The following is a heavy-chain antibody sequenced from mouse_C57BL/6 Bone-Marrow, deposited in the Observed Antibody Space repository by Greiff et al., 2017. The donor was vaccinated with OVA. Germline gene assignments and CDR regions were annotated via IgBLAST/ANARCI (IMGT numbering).Heavy chain of an antibody. V-gene: IGHV1-26*01. D-gene: IGHD4-1*01. CDR2: INPNTGGT. CDR3: ARRTVDY. Sequence: EVQLQQSGPELVKPGASVKISCKASGYTFTDYYMNWVKQSHGKSLEWIGDINPNTGGTSYNQKFTGKATLTVDKSSSTAYMELRSLTSEGSAVYYCARRTVDYWGQGTTLTVSS. J-gene: IGHJ2*01. CDR1: GYTFTDYY.